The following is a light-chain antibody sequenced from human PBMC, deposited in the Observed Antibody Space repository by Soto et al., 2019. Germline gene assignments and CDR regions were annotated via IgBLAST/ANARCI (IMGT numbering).Light chain of an antibody. Sequence: QSALTQPASVSGSPGQSITISCTGTSSDVGGYNYVSWYQQHPGKAPKLMIYDDSNRPSGVSNRFSGSKSGNTASLTISGLQAEDEADYYCSSYTSSSTSFGGGTKVTVL. V-gene: IGLV2-14*01. J-gene: IGLJ2*01. CDR3: SSYTSSSTS. CDR1: SSDVGGYNY. CDR2: DDS.